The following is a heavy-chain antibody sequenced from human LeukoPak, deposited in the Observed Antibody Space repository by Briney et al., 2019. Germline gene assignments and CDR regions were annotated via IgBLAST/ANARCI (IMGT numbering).Heavy chain of an antibody. Sequence: GGSLRLSCAASGFTFSSYWMSWVGQAPGKGLEWVANIKRDGSEKYYVDSVKGRFTISRDNAKNSLYLQMNSLRAGDTAVYYCARGRGGYSYGSSFDYWGQGTLVTVSS. CDR2: IKRDGSEK. CDR3: ARGRGGYSYGSSFDY. CDR1: GFTFSSYW. D-gene: IGHD5-18*01. V-gene: IGHV3-7*01. J-gene: IGHJ4*02.